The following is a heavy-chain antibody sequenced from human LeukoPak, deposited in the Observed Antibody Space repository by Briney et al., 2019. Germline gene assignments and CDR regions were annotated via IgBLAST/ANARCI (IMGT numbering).Heavy chain of an antibody. CDR3: ARHRSGYYDADY. CDR2: ISSSSGAR. D-gene: IGHD3-22*01. CDR1: GFTFSTYS. J-gene: IGHJ4*02. Sequence: GGSLRLSCAASGFTFSTYSMNWVRQAPGKGLEWVSHISSSSGARFYADSVKGRFTISRDNAKNSPFLQMNSLRAEDTAVYYCARHRSGYYDADYWGQGTLATVSS. V-gene: IGHV3-48*01.